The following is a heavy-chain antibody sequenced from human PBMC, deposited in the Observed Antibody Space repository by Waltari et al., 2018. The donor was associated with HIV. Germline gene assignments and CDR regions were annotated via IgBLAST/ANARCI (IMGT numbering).Heavy chain of an antibody. D-gene: IGHD1-26*01. CDR1: SGSISSYY. CDR3: ASRVGATSYFDY. V-gene: IGHV4-59*01. J-gene: IGHJ4*02. CDR2: IYYSGST. Sequence: QVQLQESGPGLVKPSETLSLTCTVSSGSISSYYWSWIRQPPGKGLEWIWYIYYSGSTNYNPSLKSRVTISVDTSKNQFSLKLSSVTAADTAVYYCASRVGATSYFDYWGQGTLVTVSS.